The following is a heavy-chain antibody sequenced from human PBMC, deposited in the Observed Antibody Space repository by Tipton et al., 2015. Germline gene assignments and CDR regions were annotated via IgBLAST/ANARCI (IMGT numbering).Heavy chain of an antibody. D-gene: IGHD5-12*01. J-gene: IGHJ4*02. Sequence: SLRLSCAASGFSFSSYALSWVRQAPGKGLEWVSGISGSGFTTYYADSVKGRFTISRDNDNSKNTLYLQMNSLRAEDTALYYCVKESGYSGYDFGDYWGQGTLVTVSS. V-gene: IGHV3-23*01. CDR3: VKESGYSGYDFGDY. CDR1: GFSFSSYA. CDR2: ISGSGFTT.